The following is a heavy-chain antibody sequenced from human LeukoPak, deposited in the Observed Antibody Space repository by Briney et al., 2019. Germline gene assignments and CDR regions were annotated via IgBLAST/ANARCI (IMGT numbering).Heavy chain of an antibody. CDR1: GASVTSGGFY. D-gene: IGHD3-10*01. V-gene: IGHV4-39*01. Sequence: PLETLSLTCSVSGASVTSGGFYWGWLRQTPGKGPEWIATVYYTGSTYYNPSLKSRVTISIDTSKNQFSLRLTSVTTTDTAIYHCARHSGSGSLSRPFDPWGRGTLVTVSS. CDR2: VYYTGST. CDR3: ARHSGSGSLSRPFDP. J-gene: IGHJ5*02.